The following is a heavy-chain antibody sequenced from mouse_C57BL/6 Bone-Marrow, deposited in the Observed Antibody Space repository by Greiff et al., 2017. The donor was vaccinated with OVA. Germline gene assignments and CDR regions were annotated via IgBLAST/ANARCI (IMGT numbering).Heavy chain of an antibody. J-gene: IGHJ2*01. CDR3: ALGSTLDY. Sequence: VQLQQPGAELVMPGASVKLSCKASGYTFTSYWMHWVKQRPGQGLEWIGEIDPSDSYTNYNQKFKGKSTLTVDKSSSTAYMELRSLTSEDSAVYFCALGSTLDYWGQGTTLTVSS. V-gene: IGHV1-69*01. CDR1: GYTFTSYW. CDR2: IDPSDSYT. D-gene: IGHD1-1*01.